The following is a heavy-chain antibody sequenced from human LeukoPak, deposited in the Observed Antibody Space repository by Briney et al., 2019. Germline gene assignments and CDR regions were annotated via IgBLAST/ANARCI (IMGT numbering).Heavy chain of an antibody. CDR2: ISGSGGST. Sequence: PGGSLRLSRAASGFTFSSYSMNWVRQAPGKGLEWVSAISGSGGSTYYADSVKGRFTISRDNSKNTLYLQMNSLRAEDTAVYYCAKDYYYDFWSGYYTYDYWGQGTLVTVSS. V-gene: IGHV3-23*01. D-gene: IGHD3-3*01. CDR1: GFTFSSYS. J-gene: IGHJ4*02. CDR3: AKDYYYDFWSGYYTYDY.